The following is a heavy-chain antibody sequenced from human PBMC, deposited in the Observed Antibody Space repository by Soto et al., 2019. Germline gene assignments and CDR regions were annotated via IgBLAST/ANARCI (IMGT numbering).Heavy chain of an antibody. J-gene: IGHJ4*02. CDR2: ITWDGINI. CDR1: GFNFGDYT. D-gene: IGHD2-15*01. CDR3: AKDGIAWH. Sequence: EVQRVESGGGVVQPGGSLRLSCTASGFNFGDYTMHWVRQAPGTGLEWVSLITWDGINIEYADSVRGRFTISRDNSKNSLYLQMNGLRHEDTAFYYCAKDGIAWHWGQGTLVTVSS. V-gene: IGHV3-43*01.